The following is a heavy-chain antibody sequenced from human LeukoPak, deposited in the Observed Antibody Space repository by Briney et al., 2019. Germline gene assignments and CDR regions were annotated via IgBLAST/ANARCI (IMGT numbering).Heavy chain of an antibody. V-gene: IGHV3-21*06. CDR1: GLTFSTSG. D-gene: IGHD1-14*01. CDR3: ATETNGRHYDY. Sequence: GGSLRLSCTTSGLTFSTSGFNWVRQAPGKGLEWVASIGPTGFDRYHADSIKGRFTISGDNANNFLYLQMDSLRAEDTAVYYCATETNGRHYDYWGQGTLLTASS. J-gene: IGHJ4*02. CDR2: IGPTGFDR.